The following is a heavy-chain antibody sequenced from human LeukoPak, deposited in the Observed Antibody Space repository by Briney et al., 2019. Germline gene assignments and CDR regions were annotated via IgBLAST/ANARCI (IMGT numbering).Heavy chain of an antibody. CDR2: IRYDGSNK. CDR1: GFTFSSYG. D-gene: IGHD3-10*01. CDR3: AKDGYPGYYGSGSYSYYFDY. J-gene: IGHJ4*02. V-gene: IGHV3-30*02. Sequence: GGSLRLSCAASGFTFSSYGMHWVRQAPGKGLEWVAFIRYDGSNKYYADSVKGRFTTSRDNSKNTLYLQMNSLRAEDTAVYYCAKDGYPGYYGSGSYSYYFDYWGQGTLVTVSS.